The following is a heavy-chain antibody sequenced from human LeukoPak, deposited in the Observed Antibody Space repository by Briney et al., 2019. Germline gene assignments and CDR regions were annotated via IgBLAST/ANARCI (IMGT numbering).Heavy chain of an antibody. CDR1: GFTFRNVW. J-gene: IGHJ4*02. Sequence: GGSLRLSCAASGFTFRNVWMTWVRQAPGKGLESVGRMRSKTNGETTDYDEHVKGRLIISRDDSKATLYMQMNILKTEDTAVYSCATVGYGGDSDYFDYWGQGTLVTVSS. D-gene: IGHD2-21*01. V-gene: IGHV3-15*05. CDR2: MRSKTNGETT. CDR3: ATVGYGGDSDYFDY.